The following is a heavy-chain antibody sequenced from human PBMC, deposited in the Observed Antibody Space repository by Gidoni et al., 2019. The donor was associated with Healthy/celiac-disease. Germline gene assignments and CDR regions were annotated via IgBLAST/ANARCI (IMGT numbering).Heavy chain of an antibody. V-gene: IGHV1-69*06. J-gene: IGHJ6*02. Sequence: EWMGGIIPIFGTANYAQKFQGRVTITADKSTSTAYMELSSLRSEDTAVYYCARGVVVAAKYYYYGMDVWGQGTTVTVSS. CDR3: ARGVVVAAKYYYYGMDV. CDR2: IIPIFGTA. D-gene: IGHD2-15*01.